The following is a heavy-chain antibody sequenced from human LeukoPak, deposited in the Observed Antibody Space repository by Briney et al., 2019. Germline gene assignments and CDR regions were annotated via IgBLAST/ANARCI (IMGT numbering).Heavy chain of an antibody. CDR1: GFTVGNNH. J-gene: IGHJ4*02. V-gene: IGHV3-66*01. Sequence: GGSLRLSCAASGFTVGNNHMNWVRQAPGEGLEWVSLIYSGGNTQYADSVKGRFIIFRDSSKNTLYLQMNSLRVKDTAVYYCATRAVAAPYWGQGTPVTVSS. CDR3: ATRAVAAPY. D-gene: IGHD6-19*01. CDR2: IYSGGNT.